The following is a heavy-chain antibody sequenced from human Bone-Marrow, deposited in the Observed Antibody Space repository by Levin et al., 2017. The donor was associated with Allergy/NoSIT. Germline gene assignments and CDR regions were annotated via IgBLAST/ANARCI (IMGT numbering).Heavy chain of an antibody. J-gene: IGHJ4*02. CDR3: ARISSRDCTSTSGHFDY. D-gene: IGHD2-2*01. V-gene: IGHV2-70*04. Sequence: ESGPTLVKPTQTLTLTCTFSGFSLSTSGMRVSWIRQPPGKALEWLARIDWDGDNFYSTSLKTRLSISKDTSKNQVVLTLTNMDPEDTATYYCARISSRDCTSTSGHFDYWGQGTLVAVSS. CDR2: IDWDGDN. CDR1: GFSLSTSGMR.